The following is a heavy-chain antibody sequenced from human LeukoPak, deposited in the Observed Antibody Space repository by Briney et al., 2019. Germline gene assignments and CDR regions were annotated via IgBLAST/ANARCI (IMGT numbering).Heavy chain of an antibody. CDR1: GFTFSNVW. V-gene: IGHV3-15*01. CDR3: TTGPYDYGSGTYYH. Sequence: GGSLRLSCAASGFTFSNVWMSWVRQAPGKGLEWVGRIKSKTDGGTTDYAAPVKGRVTISRDDSKNTLYVQMNSLKTEDTAVYYCTTGPYDYGSGTYYHWGQGTLVTVSS. CDR2: IKSKTDGGTT. J-gene: IGHJ4*02. D-gene: IGHD3-10*01.